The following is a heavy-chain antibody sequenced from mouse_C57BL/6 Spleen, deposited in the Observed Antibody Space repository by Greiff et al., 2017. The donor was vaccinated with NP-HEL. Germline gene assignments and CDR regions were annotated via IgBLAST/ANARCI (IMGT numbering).Heavy chain of an antibody. V-gene: IGHV5-16*01. Sequence: EVKLVESEGGLVQPGSSMKLSCTASGFTFSDYYMAWVRQVPEKGLEWVANINYDGSSTYYLDSLKSRFIISRDNAKNILYLQMSSLKSEDTATYYCARRTGTGWYFDVWGTGTTVTVSS. D-gene: IGHD4-1*01. J-gene: IGHJ1*03. CDR1: GFTFSDYY. CDR2: INYDGSST. CDR3: ARRTGTGWYFDV.